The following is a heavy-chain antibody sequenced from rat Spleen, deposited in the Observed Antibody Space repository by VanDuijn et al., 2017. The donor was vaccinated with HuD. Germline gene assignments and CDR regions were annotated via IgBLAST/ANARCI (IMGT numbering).Heavy chain of an antibody. CDR2: ISPSGGST. D-gene: IGHD1-11*01. CDR3: ARHGGYRVNPFAY. CDR1: GFIFSNYD. V-gene: IGHV5-25*01. J-gene: IGHJ3*01. Sequence: EVQLVESGGGLVQPGGSLKLSCAASGFIFSNYDMAWVRQAPTKGLEWVASISPSGGSTYYRDSVKGRFTVSRDNAKSTLYLQMDSLRSEDTATYYCARHGGYRVNPFAYWGQGALVTVSS.